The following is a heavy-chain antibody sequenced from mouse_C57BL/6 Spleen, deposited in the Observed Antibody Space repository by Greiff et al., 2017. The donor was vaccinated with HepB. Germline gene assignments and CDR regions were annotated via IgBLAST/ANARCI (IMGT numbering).Heavy chain of an antibody. CDR1: GYTFTSYW. CDR3: ARSQLNAMDY. D-gene: IGHD3-2*02. Sequence: QVQLQQPGAELVKPGASVKLSCKASGYTFTSYWMQWVKQRPGQGLEWIGEIDPSDSYTNYNQKFKGKATLTVDTSSSTAYMQLSSLTSEDSAVYYCARSQLNAMDYWGQGTSVTVSS. CDR2: IDPSDSYT. V-gene: IGHV1-50*01. J-gene: IGHJ4*01.